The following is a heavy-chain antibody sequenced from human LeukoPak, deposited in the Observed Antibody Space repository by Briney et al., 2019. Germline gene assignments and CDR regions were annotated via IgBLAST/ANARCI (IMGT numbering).Heavy chain of an antibody. V-gene: IGHV4-38-2*01. J-gene: IGHJ5*01. CDR2: IYHRGRTT. D-gene: IGHD3-16*01. Sequence: SETLSLTCAVSGYSISTAYYWGWIRQPPGKGLEWIGRIYHRGRTTSYNPSLESRVTISGDTSKNQFTLRLASVTAADTAVYYCARYDSRGSGCTLFASWGQGIVVTISS. CDR1: GYSISTAYY. CDR3: ARYDSRGSGCTLFAS.